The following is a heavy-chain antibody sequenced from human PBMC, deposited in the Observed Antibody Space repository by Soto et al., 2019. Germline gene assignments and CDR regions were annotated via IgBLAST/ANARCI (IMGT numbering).Heavy chain of an antibody. CDR2: TKNKAYSYTT. CDR3: ASIRGVMGY. V-gene: IGHV3-72*01. J-gene: IGHJ4*02. Sequence: EVQLVESGGGLVQPGGSLRLSCAASGFSLSDHFIDWVRQAPGKGLDWVGRTKNKAYSYTTAYTASVKGRFTISRDDSENSVYLQMNSLKSEDTAVYDCASIRGVMGYWGQGTLVIVSS. CDR1: GFSLSDHF. D-gene: IGHD3-10*01.